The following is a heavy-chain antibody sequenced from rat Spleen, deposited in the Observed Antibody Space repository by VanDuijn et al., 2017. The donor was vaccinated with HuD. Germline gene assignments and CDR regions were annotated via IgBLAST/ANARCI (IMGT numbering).Heavy chain of an antibody. J-gene: IGHJ2*01. D-gene: IGHD5-1*01. CDR1: GFSLTSNS. CDR3: TSGLGDY. Sequence: QVQLKESGPGLVQPSQTLSLTCTVSGFSLTSNSVDWVRQRPGKGLEWMGGIWSNGKTDHNSIFNSRLSISRDTSKSQVFLKMSSLQTDDTAIYFCTSGLGDYWGQGVMVTVSS. CDR2: IWSNGKT. V-gene: IGHV2-1*01.